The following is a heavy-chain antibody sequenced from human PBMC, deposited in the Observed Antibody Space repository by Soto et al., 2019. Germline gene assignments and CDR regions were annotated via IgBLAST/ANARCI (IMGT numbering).Heavy chain of an antibody. J-gene: IGHJ4*02. D-gene: IGHD2-2*01. V-gene: IGHV3-53*01. Sequence: EVQLVESGGGLIQPGGSLRLSCAASGFTVSNNYMSWVLQAPGKGLEWVSLIYSGGNTLYADSVRGPFTISGDGSNNTLYLQMNGLRAEDTAVFYCTREPPADRHWVQGTLVTVSS. CDR2: IYSGGNT. CDR3: TREPPADRH. CDR1: GFTVSNNY.